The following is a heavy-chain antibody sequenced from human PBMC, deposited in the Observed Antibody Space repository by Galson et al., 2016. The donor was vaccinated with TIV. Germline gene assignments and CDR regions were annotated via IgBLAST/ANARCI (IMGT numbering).Heavy chain of an antibody. D-gene: IGHD1/OR15-1a*01. CDR3: SRGDWDSDYYYLLDV. Sequence: SVKVSCKASGFSFSSYDVTWVRQAPGQGLEWMGWRSGDNGNTNYPHNLQGRVTMTIDTSTNTAYMELRNLRSDDTAVYYCSRGDWDSDYYYLLDVWVQGTTVSVS. V-gene: IGHV1-18*01. CDR2: RSGDNGNT. J-gene: IGHJ6*02. CDR1: GFSFSSYD.